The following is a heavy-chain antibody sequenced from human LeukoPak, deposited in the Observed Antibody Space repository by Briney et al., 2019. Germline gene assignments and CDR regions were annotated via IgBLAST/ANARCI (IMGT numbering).Heavy chain of an antibody. CDR2: ISTSGANT. CDR3: AKSPGGGLSSIKYNYFDY. D-gene: IGHD3-16*02. J-gene: IGHJ4*02. CDR1: GFTFSDSA. V-gene: IGHV3-23*01. Sequence: GGSLRLSCRASGFTFSDSAMTWVRQAPGKGLEWVSVISTSGANTYYADSVKGRFTISRDNSKNTLFLQMSSLRAEDTAVYYCAKSPGGGLSSIKYNYFDYWGQGTLVTVSS.